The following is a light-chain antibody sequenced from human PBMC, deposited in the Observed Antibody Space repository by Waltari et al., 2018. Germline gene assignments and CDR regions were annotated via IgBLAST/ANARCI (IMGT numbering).Light chain of an antibody. V-gene: IGLV4-69*01. J-gene: IGLJ3*02. CDR1: SGHSSNV. CDR3: QTGGHGTWV. CDR2: VNSDGSH. Sequence: QLVLTQSPSASASLGASVKLTCTLSSGHSSNVIAWLQAQPGKGPRYLMKVNSDGSHSKGDEIPDRFSGSSSGAERYLTISSLQSEDEADYYCQTGGHGTWVFGGGTKLTVL.